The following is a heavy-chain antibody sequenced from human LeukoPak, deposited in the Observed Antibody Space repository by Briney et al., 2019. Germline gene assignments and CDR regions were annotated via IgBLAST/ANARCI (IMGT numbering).Heavy chain of an antibody. V-gene: IGHV1-2*02. CDR1: GYTFTCYY. D-gene: IGHD6-25*01. J-gene: IGHJ4*02. CDR3: VTLLSNAAFDY. CDR2: INPNSGGT. Sequence: GASVKVSCKASGYTFTCYYMHWVRQAPGQGLEWMGWINPNSGGTNYAQKFQGRVTMTRDTSISTAYMELSRLRSDDTAVYYCVTLLSNAAFDYWGQGTLVTVSS.